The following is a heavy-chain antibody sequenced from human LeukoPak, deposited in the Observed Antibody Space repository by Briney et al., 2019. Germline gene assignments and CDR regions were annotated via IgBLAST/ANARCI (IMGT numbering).Heavy chain of an antibody. D-gene: IGHD3-10*01. V-gene: IGHV4-34*01. Sequence: SETLSLTCAVYGGSFSGYYWSWIRQPPGKGLEWIGEINHNGSTNYNPPLKSRVTISVDTSKNQFSLKLSSVTAADTAVYYCARGGNYGSYPWGQGTLVTVSS. J-gene: IGHJ5*02. CDR3: ARGGNYGSYP. CDR2: INHNGST. CDR1: GGSFSGYY.